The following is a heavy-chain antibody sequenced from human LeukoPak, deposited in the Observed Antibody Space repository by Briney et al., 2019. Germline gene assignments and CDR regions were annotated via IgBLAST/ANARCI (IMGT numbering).Heavy chain of an antibody. CDR3: ARDAIAAAGTPYGEFDY. J-gene: IGHJ4*02. Sequence: SETLSLTCTVSGGSISSYYWSWIRQPPGKGLEWIGYIYYSGSTNYNPSLKSRVTISVDTSKNQFSLKLSSVTAADTAVYYCARDAIAAAGTPYGEFDYWGQGTLVTVSS. CDR2: IYYSGST. D-gene: IGHD6-13*01. V-gene: IGHV4-59*01. CDR1: GGSISSYY.